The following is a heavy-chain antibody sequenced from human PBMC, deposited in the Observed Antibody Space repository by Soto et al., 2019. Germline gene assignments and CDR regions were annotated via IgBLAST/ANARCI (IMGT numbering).Heavy chain of an antibody. V-gene: IGHV3-23*01. J-gene: IGHJ5*02. CDR3: ANRASPLNFDICFDP. CDR1: GFPFKNFA. D-gene: IGHD3-9*01. CDR2: IRGTGLNT. Sequence: PGGSLRLSCVGSGFPFKNFAINWVRQAPGKGLEWVSVIRGTGLNTYYAASVKGRFTISRDNSKNTVYLQMDSLRVEDTAVYYCANRASPLNFDICFDPWARETQAPFSS.